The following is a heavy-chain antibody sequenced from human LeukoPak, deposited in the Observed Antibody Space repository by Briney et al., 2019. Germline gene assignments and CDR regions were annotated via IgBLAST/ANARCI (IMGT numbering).Heavy chain of an antibody. Sequence: PGGSLRLSCAASGFTFSSYAMHWVRQAPGKGLEWVAVISYDGSNKYYADSVKGRFTISRDNSKNTLYLQMNSLRAEDTAVYYCAKDRSRIAAAPDAFDIWGQGTMVTVSS. CDR2: ISYDGSNK. J-gene: IGHJ3*02. CDR3: AKDRSRIAAAPDAFDI. CDR1: GFTFSSYA. V-gene: IGHV3-30-3*01. D-gene: IGHD6-13*01.